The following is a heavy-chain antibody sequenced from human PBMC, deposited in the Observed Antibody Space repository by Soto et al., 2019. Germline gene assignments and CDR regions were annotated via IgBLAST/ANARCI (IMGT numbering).Heavy chain of an antibody. CDR1: GFSLSTNGMG. V-gene: IGHV2-5*02. J-gene: IGHJ4*02. CDR3: ARLTRGVYDLDRLWENFDY. CDR2: IYWDDDK. Sequence: QITVKESGLTLVKPTQTLTLTCTFSGFSLSTNGMGVGWIRQSPGKALEWLALIYWDDDKPYSPSLRSRLTITQDTSNNQVDLTITNMAPVARATFYCARLTRGVYDLDRLWENFDYWGQGTLVTVSS. D-gene: IGHD5-12*01.